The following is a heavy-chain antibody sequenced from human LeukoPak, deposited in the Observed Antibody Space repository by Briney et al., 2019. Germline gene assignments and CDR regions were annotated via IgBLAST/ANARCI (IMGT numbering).Heavy chain of an antibody. D-gene: IGHD3-10*01. CDR1: GFTFSSYG. Sequence: GGSLRLSCAASGFTFSSYGMHWVRQAPGKGLEWVAVIWYDGSNKYYADSVKGRFTISRDNSKNTLYLQMNSLRAEDTAVYYCARDSGSGMGDFDYWGQGTLVTVSS. J-gene: IGHJ4*02. CDR2: IWYDGSNK. CDR3: ARDSGSGMGDFDY. V-gene: IGHV3-33*01.